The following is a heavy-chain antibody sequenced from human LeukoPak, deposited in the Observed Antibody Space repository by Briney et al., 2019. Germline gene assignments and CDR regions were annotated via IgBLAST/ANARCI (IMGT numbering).Heavy chain of an antibody. J-gene: IGHJ4*02. V-gene: IGHV3-23*01. CDR1: GFTFSSYA. CDR2: ISGSGHTT. CDR3: ARVWEIHNPGYFDY. D-gene: IGHD1-26*01. Sequence: PGGSLRLSCAASGFTFSSYAMTWVRQAPGKGLEWVSGISGSGHTTYYADSVKGRFTISRDNTKNTLYLKMNSLRAEDTALYYCARVWEIHNPGYFDYWGQGTLFTVSS.